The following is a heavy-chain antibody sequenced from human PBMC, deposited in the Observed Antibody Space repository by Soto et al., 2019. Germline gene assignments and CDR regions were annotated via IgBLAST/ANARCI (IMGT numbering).Heavy chain of an antibody. CDR3: ARISAWPDNWFDP. CDR2: IYHSGST. D-gene: IGHD6-25*01. CDR1: GGSFSGYY. V-gene: IGHV4-34*01. J-gene: IGHJ5*02. Sequence: SETLSLTCAVYGGSFSGYYWTWIRQPPGKGLEWIGYIYHSGSTYYNPSLKSRVTISVDRSKNQFSLKLSSVTAADTAMYYCARISAWPDNWFDPWGQGTLVTVSS.